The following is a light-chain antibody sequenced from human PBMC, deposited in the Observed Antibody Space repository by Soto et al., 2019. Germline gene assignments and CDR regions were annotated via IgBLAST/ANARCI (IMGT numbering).Light chain of an antibody. CDR3: MQALQTPPT. CDR2: FGS. J-gene: IGKJ2*01. Sequence: DIVLTQSPLFLPVTPGEPASISCRSSQSLLHSNGYDYLDWYLQKPGQSPQLLIYFGSNRASGVPDRFSGSGSGKDFTLKISRVEAEDVGIYYCMQALQTPPTFGQGTKLENK. CDR1: QSLLHSNGYDY. V-gene: IGKV2-28*01.